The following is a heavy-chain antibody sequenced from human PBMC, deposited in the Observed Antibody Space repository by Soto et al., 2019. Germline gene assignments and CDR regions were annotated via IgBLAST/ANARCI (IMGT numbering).Heavy chain of an antibody. J-gene: IGHJ4*02. V-gene: IGHV1-69*02. CDR2: IIPIVAIT. CDR3: ATGGTVDS. CDR1: GGTFRDSS. D-gene: IGHD6-13*01. Sequence: ASVKVSCKASGGTFRDSSIRWVRQAPGQGLEWMGRIIPIVAITNYAQKFQDRVTITADKATGTAYLELRGLGPEDTAVYYCATGGTVDSWGQGTLVTVSS.